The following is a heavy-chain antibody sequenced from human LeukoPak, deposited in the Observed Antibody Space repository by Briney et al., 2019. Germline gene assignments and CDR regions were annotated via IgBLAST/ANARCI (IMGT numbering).Heavy chain of an antibody. V-gene: IGHV4-59*01. D-gene: IGHD5-18*01. J-gene: IGHJ4*02. CDR2: IYYSGST. CDR3: ARENEVVDTAMVFDY. CDR1: GGSISSYY. Sequence: SETLSLTCTVSGGSISSYYWSWIRQPPGKGLEWIGYIYYSGSTNYNPSLKSRVTISVDTSKNQFSLKLSSVTAADTAVYYCARENEVVDTAMVFDYWGQGTLVTVSS.